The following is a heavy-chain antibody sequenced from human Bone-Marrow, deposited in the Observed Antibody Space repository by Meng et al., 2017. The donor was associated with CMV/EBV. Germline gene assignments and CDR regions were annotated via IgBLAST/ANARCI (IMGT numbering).Heavy chain of an antibody. CDR3: GRGGTRWIKVYYFDS. V-gene: IGHV3-30-3*01. CDR1: GFIFSNYA. Sequence: GESLKISCAASGFIFSNYAMHWVRQAPGKGLEWVAVISHDGSNKYDADSVKGRFTISRDNSKNTLYLQMNSLRAEDTAVYYCGRGGTRWIKVYYFDSWAQGTLVTVSS. J-gene: IGHJ4*02. D-gene: IGHD2-2*03. CDR2: ISHDGSNK.